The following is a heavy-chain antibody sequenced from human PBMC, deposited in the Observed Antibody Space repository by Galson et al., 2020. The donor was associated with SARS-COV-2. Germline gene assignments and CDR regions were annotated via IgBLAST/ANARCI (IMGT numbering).Heavy chain of an antibody. CDR2: ISHSEVT. V-gene: IGHV4-30-2*01. CDR3: ARLHYGEYAPEAFDI. Sequence: SETLSLTCAVSGTSISSGSYSWNWIRQPPGKGLEWIGYISHSEVTYYNPSVKSRVTISGDRSKNQFSLRLSSVTAADTAVYYCARLHYGEYAPEAFDIWGPGTRVTVAS. J-gene: IGHJ3*02. CDR1: GTSISSGSYS. D-gene: IGHD4-17*01.